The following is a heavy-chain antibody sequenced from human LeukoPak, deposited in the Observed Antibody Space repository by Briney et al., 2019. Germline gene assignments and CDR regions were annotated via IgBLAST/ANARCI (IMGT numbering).Heavy chain of an antibody. Sequence: GGSLRLSRAASGFTFSSYAMHWDRQAPGKGLEWVAVISYDGSNKYYADSVKGRFTISRDNSKNTLYLQMNSLRAEDTAVYYCASSIYLYSSSWTTSGFDYWGQGTLVTVSS. D-gene: IGHD6-13*01. V-gene: IGHV3-30*01. J-gene: IGHJ4*02. CDR1: GFTFSSYA. CDR2: ISYDGSNK. CDR3: ASSIYLYSSSWTTSGFDY.